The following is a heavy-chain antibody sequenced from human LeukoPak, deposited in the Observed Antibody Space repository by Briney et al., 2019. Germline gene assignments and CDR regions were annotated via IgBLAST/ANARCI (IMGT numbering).Heavy chain of an antibody. V-gene: IGHV4-4*07. CDR1: SGSINSYY. J-gene: IGHJ4*02. CDR2: IYTTGKT. Sequence: SETLSLTCTVSSGSINSYYWGWVRQPAGRGLEWIGRIYTTGKTDYNPSLKSRLTMSVDTSKRQFSLNLRSVTAADTAIYYCARHGYTASHYFLDFWSQGTLVTVSS. CDR3: ARHGYTASHYFLDF. D-gene: IGHD3-16*01.